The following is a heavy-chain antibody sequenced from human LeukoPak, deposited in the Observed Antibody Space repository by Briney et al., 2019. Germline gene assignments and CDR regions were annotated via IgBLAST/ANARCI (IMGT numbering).Heavy chain of an antibody. V-gene: IGHV1-18*04. Sequence: ASMKVSCKASGYTFTSYGISWVRQAPGQGLEWMGWISAYNGNTNYAQKLQGRVTMTTDTSTSTAHMELRSLRSDDTAVYYCARDGRDYDYVWGSYRSDAFDIWGQGTMVTVSS. CDR1: GYTFTSYG. CDR3: ARDGRDYDYVWGSYRSDAFDI. J-gene: IGHJ3*02. D-gene: IGHD3-16*02. CDR2: ISAYNGNT.